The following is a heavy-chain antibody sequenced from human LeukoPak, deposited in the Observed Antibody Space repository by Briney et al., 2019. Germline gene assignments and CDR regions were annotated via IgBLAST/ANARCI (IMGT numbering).Heavy chain of an antibody. CDR1: AFTFSSYA. CDR3: VRGRCGGDCYYGPLYYYYHMDV. CDR2: ISGSGGTT. J-gene: IGHJ6*03. Sequence: GGSLRLSCAASAFTFSSYAMSWVRRAPGKGLEWVSIISGSGGTTDYTDSVRGRFTISRDNSKNTLFLQMNSLRAEDTAIYYCVRGRCGGDCYYGPLYYYYHMDVWGKGTTVTVSS. D-gene: IGHD2-21*01. V-gene: IGHV3-23*01.